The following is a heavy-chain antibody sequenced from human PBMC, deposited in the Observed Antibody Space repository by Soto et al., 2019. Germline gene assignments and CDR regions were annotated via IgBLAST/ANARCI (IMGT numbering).Heavy chain of an antibody. D-gene: IGHD2-8*01. CDR1: GYSFTSYW. Sequence: GESLKISCKGSGYSFTSYWIGWVRQMPGKGLEWMGIIYPGDSDTRYSPSFQGQVTISADKSISTAYLQWSSLKASDTAMYYCARGGVCTNGVCYYYCMDVWGQGTTVTVSS. J-gene: IGHJ6*02. CDR3: ARGGVCTNGVCYYYCMDV. V-gene: IGHV5-51*01. CDR2: IYPGDSDT.